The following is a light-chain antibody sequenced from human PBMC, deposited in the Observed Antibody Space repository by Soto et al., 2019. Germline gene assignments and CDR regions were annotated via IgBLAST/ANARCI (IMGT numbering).Light chain of an antibody. V-gene: IGKV1-39*01. CDR2: AAS. Sequence: DIHMTQSPSSLSASVGDRVTITCRASQGISSYLSWYQQKPGKAPKFLIYAASSLQRGVPSRFSGSGSGTDFTLTIISLQPEDFATCYCQQSYSTPITFGQGTRLEIK. CDR1: QGISSY. CDR3: QQSYSTPIT. J-gene: IGKJ5*01.